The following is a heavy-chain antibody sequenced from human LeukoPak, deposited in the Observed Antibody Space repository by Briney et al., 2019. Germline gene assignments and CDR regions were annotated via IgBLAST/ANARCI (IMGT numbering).Heavy chain of an antibody. CDR3: AKHPGSGWTYLDY. CDR2: IRYDGNSK. J-gene: IGHJ4*02. Sequence: AGGSLRLSCAASGFTFSSYGMHWVRQAPGKGLEWVAFIRYDGNSKYYADSVKGRFTISRDNSKNTLYLQMDSLRVEDTAVYYCAKHPGSGWTYLDYWGQGTLVTVSS. CDR1: GFTFSSYG. V-gene: IGHV3-30*02. D-gene: IGHD6-19*01.